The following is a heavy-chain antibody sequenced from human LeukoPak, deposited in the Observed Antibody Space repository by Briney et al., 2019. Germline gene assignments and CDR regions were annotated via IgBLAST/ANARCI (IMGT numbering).Heavy chain of an antibody. J-gene: IGHJ4*02. V-gene: IGHV4-4*02. CDR1: GGSISSSNW. D-gene: IGHD2-15*01. Sequence: PSETLSLTCTVSGGSISSSNWWGWVRQPPGKGLECIGEIYHFGTTNYNPSLKSRVTISVDKSKNQFSLKLNSVTAADTAVYYCARAFLVGYSPEEYFFDYWGQGTWSPSPQ. CDR3: ARAFLVGYSPEEYFFDY. CDR2: IYHFGTT.